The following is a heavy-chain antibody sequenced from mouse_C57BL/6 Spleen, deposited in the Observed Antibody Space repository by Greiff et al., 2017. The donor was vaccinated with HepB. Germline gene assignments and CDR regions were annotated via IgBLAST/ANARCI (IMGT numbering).Heavy chain of an antibody. Sequence: VQLQQSGAELARPGASVKMSCKASGYTFTSYTMHWVKQRPGQGLEWIGYINPSSGYTKYKQKFKDKATLTADKSSSTAYMQLSSLTSEDSAVLYWADLSSGYVWFAYWGQGTLVTVSA. V-gene: IGHV1-4*01. J-gene: IGHJ3*01. CDR1: GYTFTSYT. CDR3: ADLSSGYVWFAY. D-gene: IGHD3-2*02. CDR2: INPSSGYT.